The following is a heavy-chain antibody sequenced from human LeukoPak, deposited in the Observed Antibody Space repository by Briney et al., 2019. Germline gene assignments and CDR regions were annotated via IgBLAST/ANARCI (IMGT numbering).Heavy chain of an antibody. J-gene: IGHJ4*02. CDR3: ARVRARYGVVVAATSDY. D-gene: IGHD2-15*01. V-gene: IGHV3-21*01. CDR2: MSSSSNYI. CDR1: GFTFSHYS. Sequence: GGSLRLSCAASGFTFSHYSMNWVRQAPGNGLEWVSSMSSSSNYIYYADSVKGRFSISRDNAKNSVYLQMNSLRAEDTAVYYCARVRARYGVVVAATSDYWGQGTLVTDSS.